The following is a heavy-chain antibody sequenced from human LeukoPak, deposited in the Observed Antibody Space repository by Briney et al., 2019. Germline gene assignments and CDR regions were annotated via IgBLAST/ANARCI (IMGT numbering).Heavy chain of an antibody. D-gene: IGHD3-9*01. CDR2: IYTSGST. V-gene: IGHV4-61*02. J-gene: IGHJ4*02. CDR3: ARNDILTGYCFDY. Sequence: SSQTLSLTCTVSGGFISSGSYFWSWIRQPAGKGLEWIGRIYTSGSTNYNPSLKSRVTISVDTSKNQFSLKLSSVTAADTAVYYCARNDILTGYCFDYWGQGTLVTVSS. CDR1: GGFISSGSYF.